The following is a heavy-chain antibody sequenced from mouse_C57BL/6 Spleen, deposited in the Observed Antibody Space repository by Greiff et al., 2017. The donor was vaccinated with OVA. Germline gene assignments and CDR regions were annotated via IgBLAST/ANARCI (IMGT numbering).Heavy chain of an antibody. V-gene: IGHV5-17*01. J-gene: IGHJ2*01. D-gene: IGHD6-1*01. CDR3: ARNLLGY. CDR1: GFTFSDYG. CDR2: ISSGSSTI. Sequence: EVKLMESGGGLVKPGGSLKLSCAASGFTFSDYGMHWVRQAPEKGLEWVAYISSGSSTIYYADTVKGRFTISRDNAKNTLFLQMTSLRSEDTAMYYCARNLLGYWGQGTTLTVSS.